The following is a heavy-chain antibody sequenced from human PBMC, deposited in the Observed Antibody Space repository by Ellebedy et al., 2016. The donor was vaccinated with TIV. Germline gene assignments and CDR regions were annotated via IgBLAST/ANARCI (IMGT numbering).Heavy chain of an antibody. CDR3: ARRDTYSFAY. CDR1: GGSFSDYY. D-gene: IGHD5-18*01. CDR2: INHSGSA. V-gene: IGHV4-34*01. Sequence: SETLSLTXAVYGGSFSDYYWSWIRQPPGKGLEWIGEINHSGSANYNPSLKSRVTMSVDTSKNQLSLKLSSVTAADTAVYYCARRDTYSFAYWGQGILVTVFS. J-gene: IGHJ4*02.